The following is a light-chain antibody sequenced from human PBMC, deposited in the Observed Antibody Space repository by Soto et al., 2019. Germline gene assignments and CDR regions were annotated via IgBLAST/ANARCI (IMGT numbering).Light chain of an antibody. CDR2: VNSDGSH. V-gene: IGLV4-69*01. CDR3: QTWETGIHV. Sequence: QPVLTQSPSASASLGASVKLTCTLSSGHSTNAIAWHQQQAEKGPRYLMKVNSDGSHTKGDGIPDRFSGSSSGAERYLTISSLQSEAEADYYCQTWETGIHVFGGGTKLTVL. CDR1: SGHSTNA. J-gene: IGLJ3*02.